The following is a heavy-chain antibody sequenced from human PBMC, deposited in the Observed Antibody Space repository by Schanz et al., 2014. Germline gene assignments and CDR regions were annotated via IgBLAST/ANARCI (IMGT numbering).Heavy chain of an antibody. Sequence: EVQLLESGGGLVQPGGSLRLSCAASGFTFSSYAMSWVRQAPGKGLLWVSSISSGGGSTSYADSVKGRFTISRDNAKNTLYLQMNSLRAEDTAVYYCARPALWFGDNCFDPWGQGTLXTVSS. CDR3: ARPALWFGDNCFDP. D-gene: IGHD3-10*01. V-gene: IGHV3-23*01. CDR2: ISSGGGST. CDR1: GFTFSSYA. J-gene: IGHJ5*02.